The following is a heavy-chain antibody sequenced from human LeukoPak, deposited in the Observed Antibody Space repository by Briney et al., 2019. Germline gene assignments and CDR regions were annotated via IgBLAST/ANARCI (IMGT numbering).Heavy chain of an antibody. J-gene: IGHJ4*02. D-gene: IGHD3-22*01. V-gene: IGHV3-11*01. CDR3: ARDRLGDYDHSGYYDK. Sequence: PGGSPRLSCAASGFTFSDYYMSWIRQAPGKGLEWVSYICGSGRTIYYADSVKGRFTISRDNAKNSVYLQMNNLRAEDTAVYYCARDRLGDYDHSGYYDKWGQGTLVTVSS. CDR2: ICGSGRTI. CDR1: GFTFSDYY.